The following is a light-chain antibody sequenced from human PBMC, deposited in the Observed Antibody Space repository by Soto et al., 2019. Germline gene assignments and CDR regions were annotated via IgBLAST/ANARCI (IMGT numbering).Light chain of an antibody. V-gene: IGKV1-39*01. CDR2: AAS. J-gene: IGKJ1*01. CDR3: QQSYRTPLT. Sequence: DIQMTQSPSSLSASIGDIVTITGRASQSISGYLNWYQQELGRAPKLLIYAASNLQSGVPSRFSGSEFETDFTLTISSLQPQDFATYFCQQSYRTPLTFGQGTKVQI. CDR1: QSISGY.